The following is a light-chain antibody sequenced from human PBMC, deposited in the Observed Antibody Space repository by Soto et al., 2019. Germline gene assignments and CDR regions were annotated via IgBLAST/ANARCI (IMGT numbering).Light chain of an antibody. CDR3: SSYTSSSTLVV. CDR1: SSDVGGYNY. J-gene: IGLJ2*01. CDR2: DVS. V-gene: IGLV2-14*01. Sequence: QSALTQPASVSGSPGQSITISCTGTSSDVGGYNYVSWYQQHPCKAPKLMIYDVSNRPSWVSNRFSGSKSGYTASLTISGIRAEDEADYYCSSYTSSSTLVVFGGGTKRTVL.